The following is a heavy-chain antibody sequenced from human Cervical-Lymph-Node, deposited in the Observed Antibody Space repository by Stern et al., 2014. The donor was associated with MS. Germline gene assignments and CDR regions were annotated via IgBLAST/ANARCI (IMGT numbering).Heavy chain of an antibody. J-gene: IGHJ4*02. CDR2: IYSSGST. V-gene: IGHV4-61*01. Sequence: QVQLQESGPGLVKPSETLSLTCAVSGGSVNSDRYYWSWIRQPPGKGLEWIGYIYSSGSTSYNPSLESRLTISVDTSKNQFSLKLSSVTAADTAVYYCTRELGPWGQGTLVTVSS. D-gene: IGHD7-27*01. CDR1: GGSVNSDRYY. CDR3: TRELGP.